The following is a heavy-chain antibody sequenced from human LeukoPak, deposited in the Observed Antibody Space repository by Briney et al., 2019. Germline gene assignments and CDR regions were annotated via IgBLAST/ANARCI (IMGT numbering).Heavy chain of an antibody. D-gene: IGHD3-10*01. CDR2: INPNSGGT. CDR1: GYTFTGYY. V-gene: IGHV1-2*02. CDR3: ARAKYATMVRGVIIAEDNWFGP. Sequence: ASVKVSCKASGYTFTGYYMHWVRQAPGQGLEWMGWINPNSGGTNYAQKFPGRVTMTRDTSISTAYMELSRLRSDDTAVYYCARAKYATMVRGVIIAEDNWFGPWGQGTLVTVSS. J-gene: IGHJ5*02.